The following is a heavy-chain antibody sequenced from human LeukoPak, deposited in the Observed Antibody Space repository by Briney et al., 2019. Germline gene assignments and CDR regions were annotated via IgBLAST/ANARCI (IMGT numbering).Heavy chain of an antibody. J-gene: IGHJ4*02. CDR3: ATLDYYVSGSYYTDY. CDR2: INPSGGST. Sequence: PGASVKVSCKASGYTFTNYVIHWVRQAPGQGLEWMGIINPSGGSTSYAQKFQGRVTMTEDTSTDTAYMELSSLRSEDTAVYYCATLDYYVSGSYYTDYWGQGTLVTVSS. CDR1: GYTFTNYV. V-gene: IGHV1-46*01. D-gene: IGHD3-10*01.